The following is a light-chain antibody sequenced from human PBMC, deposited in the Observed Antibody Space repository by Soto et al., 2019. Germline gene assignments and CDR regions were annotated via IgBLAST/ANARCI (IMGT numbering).Light chain of an antibody. CDR2: EVG. Sequence: QSVLTQPASVSGSPGQSITISCTGTSSDVGGYDYVSWYQLHPGKAPKLMVFEVGNRPSGVSYRFSGSKSGNTASLTISGLQAEDEADYFCSSYSISTAYLFGTGTKATVL. CDR1: SSDVGGYDY. J-gene: IGLJ1*01. V-gene: IGLV2-14*01. CDR3: SSYSISTAYL.